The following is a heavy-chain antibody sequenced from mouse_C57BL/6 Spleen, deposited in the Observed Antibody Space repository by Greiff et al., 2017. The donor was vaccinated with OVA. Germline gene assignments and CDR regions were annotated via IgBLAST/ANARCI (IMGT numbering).Heavy chain of an antibody. CDR2: INPNNGGT. Sequence: EVKLQESGPELVKPGASVKMSCKASGYIFTDYNMHWVKQSHGKSLEWIGYINPNNGGTSYNQKFKGKATLTVNKSSSTAYMELRSLTSEDSAVYYCARLGLRRAFGYWGQGTTLTVSS. CDR1: GYIFTDYN. J-gene: IGHJ2*01. CDR3: ARLGLRRAFGY. V-gene: IGHV1-22*01. D-gene: IGHD2-4*01.